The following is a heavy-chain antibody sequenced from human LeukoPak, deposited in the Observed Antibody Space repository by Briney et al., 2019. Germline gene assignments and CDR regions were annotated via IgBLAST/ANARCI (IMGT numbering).Heavy chain of an antibody. Sequence: SGPTLVNPTQTLRLTCTFSGFSLRTSGVGVGWIRQPPGKALEWLALIYWNDDKRYSPSLKSRLSIAKDTSKSQVVLTMTNVDPVDTATYYCARVDTSMITVAFHYWGQGTLVTVSS. CDR1: GFSLRTSGVG. CDR2: IYWNDDK. V-gene: IGHV2-5*01. D-gene: IGHD5-18*01. J-gene: IGHJ4*02. CDR3: ARVDTSMITVAFHY.